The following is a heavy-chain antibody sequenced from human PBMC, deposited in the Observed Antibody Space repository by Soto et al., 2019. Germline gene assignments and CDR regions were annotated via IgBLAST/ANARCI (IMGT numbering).Heavy chain of an antibody. CDR3: ARSPADKAMVTVY. V-gene: IGHV3-30-3*01. J-gene: IGHJ4*02. Sequence: SGGSLRLSCAASGFTFSSYAMHWVRQAPGKGLEWVAVISYDGSNKYYADSVKGRFTISRDNSKNTLYLQMNSLRAEDTAVYYCARSPADKAMVTVYWGQGTLVTVSS. D-gene: IGHD5-18*01. CDR1: GFTFSSYA. CDR2: ISYDGSNK.